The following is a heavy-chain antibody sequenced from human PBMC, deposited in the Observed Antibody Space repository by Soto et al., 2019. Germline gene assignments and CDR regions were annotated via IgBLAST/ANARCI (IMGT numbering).Heavy chain of an antibody. CDR1: GGTFSSYA. D-gene: IGHD3-10*02. V-gene: IGHV1-69*12. CDR2: IIPIFGTA. CDR3: ARVRCPGSSTHDAFDI. Sequence: QVQLVQSGAEVKKPGSSVKVSCKASGGTFSSYAISWVRQAPGQGLEWMGGIIPIFGTANYAQKFPGRVTITADESTSTAYMELSSLRSEDTAVSYCARVRCPGSSTHDAFDIWGQGTMVTVSS. J-gene: IGHJ3*02.